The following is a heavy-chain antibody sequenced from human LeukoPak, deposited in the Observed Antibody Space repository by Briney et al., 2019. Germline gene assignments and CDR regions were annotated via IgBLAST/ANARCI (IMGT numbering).Heavy chain of an antibody. CDR3: ARAGYSNGWYYLDY. CDR2: IRYDGSNT. CDR1: GFTFSSYG. V-gene: IGHV3-30*02. D-gene: IGHD6-19*01. J-gene: IGHJ4*02. Sequence: GGSLRLSCAASGFTFSSYGIHWVRQAPGKGLEWVAFIRYDGSNTYYADSVKGRFTISRDNSKHTAYLQMNSLRAEDTAVYYCARAGYSNGWYYLDYWGQGTLATVSS.